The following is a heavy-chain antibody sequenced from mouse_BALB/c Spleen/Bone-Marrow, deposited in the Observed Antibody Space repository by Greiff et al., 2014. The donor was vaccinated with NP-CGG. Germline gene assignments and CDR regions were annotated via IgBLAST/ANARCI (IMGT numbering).Heavy chain of an antibody. J-gene: IGHJ3*01. V-gene: IGHV3-2*02. CDR3: ERGGARATGGFAY. CDR2: ISYSGST. CDR1: GYSITSDYA. D-gene: IGHD3-1*01. Sequence: VQLQQSGPGLVKPSQSLSLTCTVTGYSITSDYAWNWIRQFPGNKLEWMGYISYSGSTSYNPSLKSRISITRDTSKNQFFLQLNSVTTEDTATYACERGGARATGGFAYWGQGTLVTVSA.